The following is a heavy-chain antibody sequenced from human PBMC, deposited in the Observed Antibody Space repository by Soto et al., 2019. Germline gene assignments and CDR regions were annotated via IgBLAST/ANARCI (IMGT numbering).Heavy chain of an antibody. CDR3: ARDWNIVATIHGYDY. J-gene: IGHJ4*02. D-gene: IGHD5-12*01. CDR1: GFTFSSYG. V-gene: IGHV3-33*01. CDR2: IWYDGSNK. Sequence: GGSLRLSCAASGFTFSSYGMHWVRQAPGKGLEWVAVIWYDGSNKCYADSVKGRFTISRDNSKNTLYLQMNSLRAEDTAVYYCARDWNIVATIHGYDYWGQGTLVTVSS.